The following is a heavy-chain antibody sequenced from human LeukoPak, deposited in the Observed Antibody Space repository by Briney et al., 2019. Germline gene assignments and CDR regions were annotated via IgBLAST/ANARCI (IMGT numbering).Heavy chain of an antibody. Sequence: GGSLRLSCAPSGFTFSSYAMSWVRQAPGKGLEWVSAISGSGGSTYYADSVKGRFTISRDNSKNTLYLQMNSLRAEDTAVYYCAKDKVVRGVRPPHFDYWGQGTLVTVSS. CDR2: ISGSGGST. CDR3: AKDKVVRGVRPPHFDY. J-gene: IGHJ4*02. D-gene: IGHD3-10*01. V-gene: IGHV3-23*01. CDR1: GFTFSSYA.